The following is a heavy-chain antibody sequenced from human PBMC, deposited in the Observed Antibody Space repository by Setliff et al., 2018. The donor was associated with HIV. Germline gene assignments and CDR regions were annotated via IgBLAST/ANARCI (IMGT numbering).Heavy chain of an antibody. J-gene: IGHJ4*02. D-gene: IGHD3-3*01. V-gene: IGHV4-4*07. Sequence: PSETLSLTCTVSGGSISSYYWSWIRQPPGKGLEWIGRIYTRGSTNYNPSLKSRVTMSVDTSKNQFSLKLSSVTAADTAVYYCARHANYDFWSGYWGYYFDYWGQGTLVTVSS. CDR1: GGSISSYY. CDR3: ARHANYDFWSGYWGYYFDY. CDR2: IYTRGST.